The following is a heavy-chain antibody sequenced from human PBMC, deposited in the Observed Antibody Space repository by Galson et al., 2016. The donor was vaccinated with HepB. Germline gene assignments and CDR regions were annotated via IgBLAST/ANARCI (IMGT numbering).Heavy chain of an antibody. CDR3: ARGQQKYFFDY. CDR1: GSSVSSFY. D-gene: IGHD5-18*01. Sequence: LSLTCNVSGSSVSSFYWNWIRPPPGKGLEWLASISYTGSINYNPSLKGRVTRSVDTSKNQFSLRLSSVTAADTAVYYCARGQQKYFFDYWGQGTLVTVSS. J-gene: IGHJ4*02. V-gene: IGHV4-59*02. CDR2: ISYTGSI.